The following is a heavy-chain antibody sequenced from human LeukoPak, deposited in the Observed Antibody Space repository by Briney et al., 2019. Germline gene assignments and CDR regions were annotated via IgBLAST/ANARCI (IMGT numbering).Heavy chain of an antibody. V-gene: IGHV3-9*01. D-gene: IGHD1-26*01. J-gene: IGHJ4*02. CDR2: INWNSGSI. Sequence: GRSLRLSCAASGFTFDDYVMHWVRQAPGKGLEWVSGINWNSGSIGYADSVKGRFTISRDNAKNSLYLQMNSLRVEDTALYYCAKDRSGSYPGSYFDYWGQGTLVTVSS. CDR1: GFTFDDYV. CDR3: AKDRSGSYPGSYFDY.